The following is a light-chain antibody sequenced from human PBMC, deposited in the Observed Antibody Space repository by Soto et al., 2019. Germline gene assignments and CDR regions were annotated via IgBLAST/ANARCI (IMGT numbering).Light chain of an antibody. Sequence: DIQMTQSPSSLSASVGDRVTITCRANQSIAGHLNWYQQRPGKAPKLLIYAASSLQSGVPSRFSGSGSGTDFTLTISSLQREDFATYYCQQSYTTVFTFGPGTKVDFK. J-gene: IGKJ3*01. CDR1: QSIAGH. CDR2: AAS. CDR3: QQSYTTVFT. V-gene: IGKV1-39*01.